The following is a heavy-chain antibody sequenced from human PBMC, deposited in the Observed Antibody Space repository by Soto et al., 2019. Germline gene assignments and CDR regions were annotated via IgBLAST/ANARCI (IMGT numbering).Heavy chain of an antibody. CDR2: INHSGRT. J-gene: IGHJ6*01. D-gene: IGHD3-10*01. Sequence: PSETLALTCAVYVGSFSGYYWSWIREAPGKGLEGIGEINHSGRTNYNPSLKSRVTISVDTSKNQFSLKLSSVTAADTAVYYGARVDLVRGVITDYYYYYGVDVWGQGITVT. CDR1: VGSFSGYY. CDR3: ARVDLVRGVITDYYYYYGVDV. V-gene: IGHV4-34*01.